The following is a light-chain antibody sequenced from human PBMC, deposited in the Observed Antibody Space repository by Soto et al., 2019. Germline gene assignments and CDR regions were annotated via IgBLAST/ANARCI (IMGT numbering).Light chain of an antibody. CDR2: DAY. J-gene: IGKJ5*01. CDR3: QQRHMWPIT. CDR1: QSFRGL. Sequence: EVVLTQSPVTLSLSPGERANLSCRASQSFRGLLAWYQQKPGQAPRLLIYDAYNRATGIPPRFSGSGSGTDFTLTISRLEPEDSAVYYCQQRHMWPITFGQGTRLEIK. V-gene: IGKV3-11*01.